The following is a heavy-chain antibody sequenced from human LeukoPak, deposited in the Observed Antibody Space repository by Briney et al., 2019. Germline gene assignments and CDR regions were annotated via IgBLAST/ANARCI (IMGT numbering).Heavy chain of an antibody. CDR1: GFTFRSYW. D-gene: IGHD5-18*01. CDR3: ARQGYLDFDY. Sequence: GGSLRLSCAASGFTFRSYWMHWVRQAPGKGLVWVSRTSSDGSSTIYADSVKGRFTISRDNAKNTLYLQMNSLRAEDTAVYYCARQGYLDFDYWGQGPLVTVS. V-gene: IGHV3-74*01. CDR2: TSSDGSST. J-gene: IGHJ4*02.